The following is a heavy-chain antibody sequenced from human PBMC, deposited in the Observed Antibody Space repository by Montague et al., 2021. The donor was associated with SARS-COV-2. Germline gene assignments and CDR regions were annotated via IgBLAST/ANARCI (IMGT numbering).Heavy chain of an antibody. CDR2: ISYDGSNK. V-gene: IGHV3-30*18. D-gene: IGHD6-25*01. CDR3: AKDWWIKIAAPGYFDC. J-gene: IGHJ4*02. Sequence: SLRLSCAASGFTFSNYGIHWVRQAPGKGLEWVAVISYDGSNKYYADSVKGRFTIFRDNSKNTLYLQMNSLRTEDTAVYYCAKDWWIKIAAPGYFDCWGQGTLVTVSS. CDR1: GFTFSNYG.